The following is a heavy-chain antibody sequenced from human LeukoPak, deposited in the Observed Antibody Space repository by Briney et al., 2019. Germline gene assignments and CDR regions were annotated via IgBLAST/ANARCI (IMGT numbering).Heavy chain of an antibody. D-gene: IGHD5-18*01. CDR1: GFTVSSNY. V-gene: IGHV3-66*01. CDR3: ARVSGYSYHGFDP. J-gene: IGHJ5*02. Sequence: PGGSLRLSCAASGFTVSSNYMSWVRQAPGKGLEWVSVIYSGGSTHYADSVKGRFTISRDNSKNTLYLQMNSLRAEDTAVYYCARVSGYSYHGFDPWGQGTLVTVSS. CDR2: IYSGGST.